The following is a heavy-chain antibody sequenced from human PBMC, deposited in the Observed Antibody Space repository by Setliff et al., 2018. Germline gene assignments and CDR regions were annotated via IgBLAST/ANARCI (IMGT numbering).Heavy chain of an antibody. V-gene: IGHV3-7*03. D-gene: IGHD2-21*02. J-gene: IGHJ4*02. CDR2: IKEDGTER. CDR1: GFALSSSW. Sequence: PGGSLRLSCGVTGFALSSSWMSWVRQAPGKGLEWVANIKEDGTERNYVDSVKGRFIISRDNSKSTVYLQMNRLRGDDTAVYYCAKGHLSVAHCGADCYPFDSWGQGTLVTVS. CDR3: AKGHLSVAHCGADCYPFDS.